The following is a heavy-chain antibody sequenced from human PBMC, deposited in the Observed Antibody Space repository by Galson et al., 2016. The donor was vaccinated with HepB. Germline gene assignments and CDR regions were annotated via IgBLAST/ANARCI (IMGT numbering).Heavy chain of an antibody. D-gene: IGHD1-26*01. J-gene: IGHJ4*02. Sequence: LRLSCAASGFTFSSFPMNWVRQAPGKGPQWVSAISANGGTTYYGDSVKGRFTISRDNSKNTVYLQMNSLRAEDTAVYYCAKPVYSGSYYGSDYWGQGTLVTVSS. CDR2: ISANGGTT. CDR1: GFTFSSFP. CDR3: AKPVYSGSYYGSDY. V-gene: IGHV3-23*01.